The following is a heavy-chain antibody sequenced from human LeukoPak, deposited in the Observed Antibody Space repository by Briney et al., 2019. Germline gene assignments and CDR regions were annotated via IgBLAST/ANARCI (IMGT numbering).Heavy chain of an antibody. Sequence: PGGSLRLSCAASGFTFSSYEMNWVRQPPGKGLEWVSYISGSGRTIYYADSVKGRFTISRDNAKSSLYLQMNSLRAEDTAVYYCASLYCSADCYSGYWGQGTLVTVSS. V-gene: IGHV3-48*03. J-gene: IGHJ4*02. CDR1: GFTFSSYE. CDR3: ASLYCSADCYSGY. CDR2: ISGSGRTI. D-gene: IGHD2-21*02.